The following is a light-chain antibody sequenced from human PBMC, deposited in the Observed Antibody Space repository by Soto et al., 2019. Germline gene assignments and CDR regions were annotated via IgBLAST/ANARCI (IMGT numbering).Light chain of an antibody. CDR2: LNSDGSH. CDR3: QTWGTGLVV. J-gene: IGLJ2*01. Sequence: QLVLTQSPSASASLGASVKLTCTLSSGHSSYAIAWHQQQPEKGPRYLMKLNSDGSHSKGDGIPDRFSGSSSGAERYLTISSLQSEDEADYYCQTWGTGLVVLGGGTQLTVL. CDR1: SGHSSYA. V-gene: IGLV4-69*01.